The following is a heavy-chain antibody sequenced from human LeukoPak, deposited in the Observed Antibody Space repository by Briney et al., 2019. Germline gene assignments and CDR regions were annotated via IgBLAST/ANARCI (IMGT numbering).Heavy chain of an antibody. J-gene: IGHJ6*02. V-gene: IGHV3-30-3*01. CDR3: VMDMDV. CDR1: GFTFSSYA. CDR2: ISYDGSNK. Sequence: GGSLRLSCAASGFTFSSYAMHWVRQAPGKGLEWVAVISYDGSNKYYADSVKGRFTISRDNSKNTLYLQTNSLRAEDTAVYYCVMDMDVWGQGTTVTVSS.